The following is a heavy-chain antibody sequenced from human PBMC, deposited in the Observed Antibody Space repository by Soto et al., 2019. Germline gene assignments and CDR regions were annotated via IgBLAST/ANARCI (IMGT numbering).Heavy chain of an antibody. CDR1: GFAFKSYG. CDR3: AKPRSSLEGPPFDP. D-gene: IGHD3-3*01. J-gene: IGHJ5*02. V-gene: IGHV3-30*18. Sequence: QVKLVESGGGVVQPGRSLRLSCVASGFAFKSYGMHWVRQAPGKGPEWVAVIKSDGFSTDYVDSVKGRFAIFRDNSRNTLYLQMKNLGIEDTGVYCCAKPRSSLEGPPFDPWGHGTRVTVSS. CDR2: IKSDGFST.